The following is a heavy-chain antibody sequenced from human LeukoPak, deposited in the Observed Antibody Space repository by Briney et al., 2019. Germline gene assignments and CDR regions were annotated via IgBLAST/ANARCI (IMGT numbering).Heavy chain of an antibody. CDR1: GFTFRSYG. D-gene: IGHD3-10*01. V-gene: IGHV3-33*01. CDR3: ATASGGYRPLEY. CDR2: IWYDGSNK. Sequence: GRSLRLSCAASGFTFRSYGMHWVRQAPGKGLEWMAVIWYDGSNKYYADSVKGRFTASRDNSKNTLYLQMNSLRADDTAVYYCATASGGYRPLEYWGQGTLVTVSS. J-gene: IGHJ4*02.